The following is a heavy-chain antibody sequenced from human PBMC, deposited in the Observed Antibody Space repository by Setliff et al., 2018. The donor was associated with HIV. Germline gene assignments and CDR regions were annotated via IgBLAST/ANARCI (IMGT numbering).Heavy chain of an antibody. CDR1: GGSTSSSSNY. V-gene: IGHV4-39*07. Sequence: LSLTCTVSGGSTSSSSNYWGWIRQPPGKGLEWIGNMHYSGTTYYNPSLKSRVTISVDTSKNQFSLKLSSVTAADTAVYYCATLPGYYYDSSGPLGYFLHWGQGTLVTVSS. CDR3: ATLPGYYYDSSGPLGYFLH. CDR2: MHYSGTT. J-gene: IGHJ1*01. D-gene: IGHD3-22*01.